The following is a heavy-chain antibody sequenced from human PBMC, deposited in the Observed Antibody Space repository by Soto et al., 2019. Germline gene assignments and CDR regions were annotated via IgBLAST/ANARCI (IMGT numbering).Heavy chain of an antibody. CDR3: ARARNTNPLRLDY. D-gene: IGHD2-8*01. CDR1: GGSISSGDYY. J-gene: IGHJ4*02. V-gene: IGHV4-30-4*01. CDR2: IYYSGST. Sequence: PSETLSLTXTVSGGSISSGDYYWSWIRQPPGKGLEWIGYIYYSGSTYYNPSLKSRVTISVDTSKNQFSLKLSSVTAADTAVYYCARARNTNPLRLDYWGQGTLVTVSS.